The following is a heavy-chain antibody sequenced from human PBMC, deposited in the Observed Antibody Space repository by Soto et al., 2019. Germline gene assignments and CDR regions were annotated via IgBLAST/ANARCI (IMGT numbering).Heavy chain of an antibody. CDR3: ARKNYYYYGMDV. CDR1: GGSFSGYY. V-gene: IGHV4-34*01. CDR2: INHSGST. Sequence: QVQLQQWGAGLLKPSETLSLTCAVYGGSFSGYYWSWIRQPPGKGLEWIGEINHSGSTNHNPSLKSRVTISVDTSKNQFSLKLSSVTAADTAVYYCARKNYYYYGMDVWGQGTTVTVSS. J-gene: IGHJ6*02.